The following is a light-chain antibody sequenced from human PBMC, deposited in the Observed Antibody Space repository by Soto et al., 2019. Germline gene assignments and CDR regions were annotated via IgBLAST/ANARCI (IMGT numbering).Light chain of an antibody. CDR3: QQDGHSLYT. CDR2: GAS. J-gene: IGKJ2*01. CDR1: QTGSNIY. V-gene: IGKV3-20*01. Sequence: EIVLTQSPGTLSLSPGERATLSCRARQTGSNIYLAWYQQKPGQAPRLLIYGASRRATGIPDSFSGSGSGTDFTLTISRLEPEDFAVDYWQQDGHSLYTVRQGTKLE.